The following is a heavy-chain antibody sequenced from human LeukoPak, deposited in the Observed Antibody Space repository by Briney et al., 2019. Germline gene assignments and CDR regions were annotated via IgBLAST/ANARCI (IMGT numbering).Heavy chain of an antibody. D-gene: IGHD5-12*01. V-gene: IGHV3-23*01. CDR3: TKGYSNSAKFDC. Sequence: QPGGSLRLSCTASGFTFSNFWMGWVRQAPGKGLEWVSAISAGGGSTYYADSVKGRFTISRDNSKNTLYLQMNSLKAEDTAIYYCTKGYSNSAKFDCWGQGTLVTVSS. CDR2: ISAGGGST. CDR1: GFTFSNFW. J-gene: IGHJ4*02.